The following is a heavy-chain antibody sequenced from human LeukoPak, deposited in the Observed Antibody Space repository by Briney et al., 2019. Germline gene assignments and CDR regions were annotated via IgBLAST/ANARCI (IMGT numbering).Heavy chain of an antibody. CDR1: GGSISSSNW. CDR3: ARALGGYYQTLGY. D-gene: IGHD3-22*01. CDR2: IYHSGST. Sequence: PSETLSLTCAVSGGSISSSNWWSWVRPPPGKGLEWIGEIYHSGSTNYNPSLKSRVTISVDKSKNQFSLKLSSVTAADTAVYYCARALGGYYQTLGYWGQGTLVTVSS. J-gene: IGHJ4*02. V-gene: IGHV4-4*02.